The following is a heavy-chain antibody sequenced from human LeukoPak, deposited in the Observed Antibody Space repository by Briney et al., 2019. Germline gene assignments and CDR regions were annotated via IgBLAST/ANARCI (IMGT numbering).Heavy chain of an antibody. V-gene: IGHV1-46*01. D-gene: IGHD4-23*01. J-gene: IGHJ4*02. CDR1: GYTFTSYY. Sequence: ASVKVSCKASGYTFTSYYMHWVRQAPGQGLEWMGIINPSGGSTSYAQKFQGRVTMTRDTSTSTVYMELSSLRSEDTAVYYCAQIPTPFDGRPDYGGNSWGQGTLVTVSS. CDR2: INPSGGST. CDR3: AQIPTPFDGRPDYGGNS.